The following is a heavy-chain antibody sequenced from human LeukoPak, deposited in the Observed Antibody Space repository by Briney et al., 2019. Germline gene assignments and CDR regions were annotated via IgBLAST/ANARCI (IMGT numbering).Heavy chain of an antibody. CDR3: AREDGGNLPEPFDY. J-gene: IGHJ4*02. CDR1: GFTFSSYS. CDR2: ISSSSSTI. D-gene: IGHD4-23*01. V-gene: IGHV3-48*01. Sequence: GGSLRLSCAASGFTFSSYSMNWVRQAPGKGLEWVSYISSSSSTIYYADSVKGRFTISRDNAKNSLYLQMNSLRAEDTAVYYCAREDGGNLPEPFDYWGQGTLVTASS.